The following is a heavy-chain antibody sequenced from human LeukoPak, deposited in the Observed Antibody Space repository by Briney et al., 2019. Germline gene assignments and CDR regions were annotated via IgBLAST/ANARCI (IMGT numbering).Heavy chain of an antibody. CDR3: VTELGIGGFDI. D-gene: IGHD7-27*01. CDR1: GLTFSLYS. CDR2: ISTNGGST. J-gene: IGHJ3*02. Sequence: PARSLRPSCSPSGLTFSLYSMHWVRQPPGKGREYVSGISTNGGSTYYADSVKGRFTVSRDNSKNTLYLQMSTLRAEDTSVYYCVTELGIGGFDIWGQGTMVTVSS. V-gene: IGHV3-64D*06.